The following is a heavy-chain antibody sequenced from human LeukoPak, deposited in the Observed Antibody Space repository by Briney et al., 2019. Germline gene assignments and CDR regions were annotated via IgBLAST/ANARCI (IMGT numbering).Heavy chain of an antibody. CDR2: ISWNSGSI. D-gene: IGHD3/OR15-3a*01. Sequence: GGSLRLSCAASGFTFSSYGMHWVRQAPGKGLEWVSGISWNSGSIGYADSVKGRFTISRDNAKNSLYLQMNSLRAEDTALYYCAKGTNWYFDLWGRGTLVTVSS. J-gene: IGHJ2*01. CDR3: AKGTNWYFDL. V-gene: IGHV3-9*01. CDR1: GFTFSSYG.